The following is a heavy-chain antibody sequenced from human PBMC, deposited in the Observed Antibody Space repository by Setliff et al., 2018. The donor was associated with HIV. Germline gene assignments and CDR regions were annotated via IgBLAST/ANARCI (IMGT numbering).Heavy chain of an antibody. CDR2: ILYSGTT. Sequence: TLSLTCAVSSDSLSGHFWSWIWQPPGKGLEWIGSILYSGTTDYNPSLRSRLSISIDTSKAQFSLNLSSVTAADTAVYYCARGRTGHDYWGQGMLVTVSS. V-gene: IGHV4-59*11. CDR1: SDSLSGHF. CDR3: ARGRTGHDY. J-gene: IGHJ4*02.